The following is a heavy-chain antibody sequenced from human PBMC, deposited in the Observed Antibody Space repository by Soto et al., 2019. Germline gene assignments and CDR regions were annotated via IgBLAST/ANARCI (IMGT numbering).Heavy chain of an antibody. D-gene: IGHD1-26*01. CDR1: GFSFNTYD. J-gene: IGHJ2*01. CDR2: ISYDGSNS. V-gene: IGHV3-30*18. CDR3: AKPSGAGLYWYFDL. Sequence: QVQLVESGGGVVQPGRSLRLSCAASGFSFNTYDIHWVRQAPGKGLEWVTGISYDGSNSYYADSVKGRFTISRDSSKNMLYLQMTSLGDEDTAVYYCAKPSGAGLYWYFDLWGAGTVVTASS.